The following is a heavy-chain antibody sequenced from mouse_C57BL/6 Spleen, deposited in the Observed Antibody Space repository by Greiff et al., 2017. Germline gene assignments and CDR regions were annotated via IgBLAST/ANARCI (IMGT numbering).Heavy chain of an antibody. CDR1: GYTFTSYW. V-gene: IGHV1-69*01. CDR3: ALVLRSRGFDY. D-gene: IGHD1-1*01. J-gene: IGHJ2*01. CDR2: IDPSDSYT. Sequence: VQLQQPGAELVMPGASVKLSCKASGYTFTSYWMHWVKQRPGQGLEWIGEIDPSDSYTNYNQKFKGKSTLTVDKSSSTAYMQLSSLTSEDSAVYYCALVLRSRGFDYWGQGTTLTVSS.